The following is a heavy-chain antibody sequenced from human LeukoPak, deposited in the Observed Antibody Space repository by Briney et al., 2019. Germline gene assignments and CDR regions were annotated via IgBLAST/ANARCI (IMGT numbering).Heavy chain of an antibody. CDR2: IYYSGST. V-gene: IGHV4-31*03. J-gene: IGHJ5*02. D-gene: IGHD3-22*01. Sequence: SETLSLTCTVSGGSISSGGYYWSWIRQHPGKGLEWIGYIYYSGSTYYNPSLKSRVTISVDTSKNQFSLKLSSVTAADTAVYYCARHNMGYYDSSGHNWFDPWGQGTLVTVSS. CDR1: GGSISSGGYY. CDR3: ARHNMGYYDSSGHNWFDP.